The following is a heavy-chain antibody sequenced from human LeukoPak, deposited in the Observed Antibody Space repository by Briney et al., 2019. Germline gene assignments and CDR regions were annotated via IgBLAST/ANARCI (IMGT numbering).Heavy chain of an antibody. CDR2: ISYDGSKK. Sequence: GGSLRLSCAASGFTFNDYDMHWVRQAPGKGLEWVADISYDGSKKYYADSVKGRFTISRDNSKNTLYLQMNSLRAEDTAVYYCARSIVGATIDLDYWGQGTLVTVSS. CDR3: ARSIVGATIDLDY. V-gene: IGHV3-30*03. D-gene: IGHD1-26*01. J-gene: IGHJ4*02. CDR1: GFTFNDYD.